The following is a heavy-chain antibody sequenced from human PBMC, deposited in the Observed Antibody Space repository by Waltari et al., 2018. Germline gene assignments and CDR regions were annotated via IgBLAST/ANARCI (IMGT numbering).Heavy chain of an antibody. D-gene: IGHD3-22*01. Sequence: EVQLGQSGAEVKKPGESRKIYCRVSSNNFTTYQKGGLRQMPGKGLELMGIMYPGDSDTRYRPSFQGQVNISADTSISTAYLQWSSLKASDTAMYYCARSPDSSGYYVDYWGQGTLVTVSS. V-gene: IGHV5-51*01. J-gene: IGHJ4*02. CDR1: SNNFTTYQ. CDR3: ARSPDSSGYYVDY. CDR2: MYPGDSDT.